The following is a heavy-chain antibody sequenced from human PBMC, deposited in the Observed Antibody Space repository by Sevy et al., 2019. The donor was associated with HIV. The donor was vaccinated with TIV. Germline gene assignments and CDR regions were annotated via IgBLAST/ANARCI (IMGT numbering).Heavy chain of an antibody. D-gene: IGHD5-18*01. Sequence: GWSLRLSCAASRFTFSDYYMTWIRQAPGKGLEWVSYISNSGSTTYSADSVKGRFTISRDNAKNSLYLQMNSLRAEDTAVYYCARVGYSYGSVDYWGQGTPVTVSS. CDR3: ARVGYSYGSVDY. J-gene: IGHJ4*02. CDR2: ISNSGSTT. V-gene: IGHV3-11*01. CDR1: RFTFSDYY.